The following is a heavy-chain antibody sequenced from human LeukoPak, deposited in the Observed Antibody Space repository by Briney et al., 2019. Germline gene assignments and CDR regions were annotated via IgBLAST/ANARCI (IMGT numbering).Heavy chain of an antibody. V-gene: IGHV3-30*18. CDR3: AKSDLYSSSSLDY. Sequence: PGGSLRLSCAASGFTFSSYGMHWVRQAPGKGLEWVAVISYDGSNKYYADSVKGRFTISRDNSKNTLYLQTNSLRAEDTAVYYCAKSDLYSSSSLDYWGQGTLVTVSS. CDR2: ISYDGSNK. D-gene: IGHD6-6*01. J-gene: IGHJ4*02. CDR1: GFTFSSYG.